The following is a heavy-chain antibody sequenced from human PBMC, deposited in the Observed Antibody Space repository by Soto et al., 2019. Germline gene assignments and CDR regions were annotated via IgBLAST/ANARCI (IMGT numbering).Heavy chain of an antibody. V-gene: IGHV1-3*01. CDR3: ARDFWSGYSALDY. D-gene: IGHD3-3*01. J-gene: IGHJ4*02. CDR1: GYTFTSYA. CDR2: INAGNGNT. Sequence: SVKVSCKASGYTFTSYAMHWVRQAPGQRLEWMGWINAGNGNTKYSQKFQGRVTITRDTSASTAYMELSSLRSEDTAVYYCARDFWSGYSALDYWGQGTLVTVSS.